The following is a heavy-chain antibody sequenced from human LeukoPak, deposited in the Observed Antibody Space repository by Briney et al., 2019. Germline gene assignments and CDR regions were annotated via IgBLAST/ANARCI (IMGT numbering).Heavy chain of an antibody. CDR3: ARDHGHFGMDI. Sequence: SETLSLTCTVSGGSVSSSSYYWSWIRQPPGKGLEWIGYISYSGSTNYIPSLESRVTISVDRSKNQFSLKLRSVTAADTAVYYCARDHGHFGMDIWGQGTTVTISS. J-gene: IGHJ6*02. CDR2: ISYSGST. V-gene: IGHV4-61*01. CDR1: GGSVSSSSYY.